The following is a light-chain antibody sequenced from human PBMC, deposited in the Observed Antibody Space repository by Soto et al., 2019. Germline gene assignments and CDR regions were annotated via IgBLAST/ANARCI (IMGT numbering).Light chain of an antibody. J-gene: IGKJ4*01. CDR1: QSFRGL. Sequence: DIVMTQSPLSLPVTPGEPASISCRASQSFRGLLAWYQQKPGQAPRLLIYDASNKATGIPARFSGSGSGTDFTLTINSLEPEDFAVYYCQQRSNWPLTFGGGTKVDIK. CDR2: DAS. V-gene: IGKV3-11*01. CDR3: QQRSNWPLT.